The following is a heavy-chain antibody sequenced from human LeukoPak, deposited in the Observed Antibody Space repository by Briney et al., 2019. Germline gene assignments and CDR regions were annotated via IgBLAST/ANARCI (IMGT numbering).Heavy chain of an antibody. CDR1: GGSISSGSYY. V-gene: IGHV4-61*02. J-gene: IGHJ6*02. Sequence: SETLSLTCTVSGGSISSGSYYWRWIRQPAGKGLEWIGRIYTSGSTNYNPSLKSRVTISVDTSKNQFSLKLSSVTAADTAVYYCARDSAAYDFWSGYWNYYYGMDVWGQGTTVTVSS. CDR3: ARDSAAYDFWSGYWNYYYGMDV. D-gene: IGHD3-3*01. CDR2: IYTSGST.